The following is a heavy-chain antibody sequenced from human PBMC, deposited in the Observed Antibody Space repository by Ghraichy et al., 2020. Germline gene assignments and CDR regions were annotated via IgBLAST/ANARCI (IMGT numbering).Heavy chain of an antibody. Sequence: GGSLRLSCEASGFTFSSHAMHWVRQAPGKGLQWVSVISYDGSNKEYADSVKGRFTISRDNSQNTLYLQMNSLRAEDTAVYYCAKDGTTSKDYYYYMEVGGKGTRVTVSS. D-gene: IGHD1/OR15-1a*01. CDR2: ISYDGSNK. V-gene: IGHV3-30*18. CDR3: AKDGTTSKDYYYYMEV. CDR1: GFTFSSHA. J-gene: IGHJ6*03.